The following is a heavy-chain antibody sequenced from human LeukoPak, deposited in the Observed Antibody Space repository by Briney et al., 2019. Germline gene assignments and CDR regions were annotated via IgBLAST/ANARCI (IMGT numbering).Heavy chain of an antibody. CDR1: GFTFDEYA. D-gene: IGHD2-15*01. Sequence: PGGSLRLSCAASGFTFDEYAMHWVRQAPGKGLEWVSGISWNSGTKAYGDSVKGRFTVSRDNAKNSLYLQMNSLRAEDTAVYYCARDWVVVTAFDYWGQGTLVTVSS. V-gene: IGHV3-9*01. J-gene: IGHJ4*02. CDR2: ISWNSGTK. CDR3: ARDWVVVTAFDY.